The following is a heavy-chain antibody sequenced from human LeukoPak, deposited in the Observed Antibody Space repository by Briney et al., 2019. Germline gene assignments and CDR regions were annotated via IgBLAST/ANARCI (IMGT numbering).Heavy chain of an antibody. D-gene: IGHD6-19*01. CDR1: GGSISSSSYY. J-gene: IGHJ6*02. Sequence: SETLSLTCTVSGGSISSSSYYWGWIRQPPGKGLEWIGSIYYSGSTYYNPSLKSRVTISVDTSKNQFSLKLSSVTAADTAVYYCARCGYSSGLSYYYYGMDVWGQGTTVTVSS. CDR2: IYYSGST. CDR3: ARCGYSSGLSYYYYGMDV. V-gene: IGHV4-39*07.